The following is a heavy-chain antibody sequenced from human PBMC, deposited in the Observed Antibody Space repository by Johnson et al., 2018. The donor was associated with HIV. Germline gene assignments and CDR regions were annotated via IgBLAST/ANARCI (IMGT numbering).Heavy chain of an antibody. D-gene: IGHD3-16*02. CDR2: IKRKIEGETT. J-gene: IGHJ3*02. Sequence: MQLVESGGGLVKPGGSLRLSCAASGFTFSNVWMTWVRQAPGKGLEWVGRIKRKIEGETTDYAAPVKGRFTISRDDSKNTLYLQMNSLTTEDTAVYYCTTAIVIDAFDICGQGTMVTVSS. CDR1: GFTFSNVW. V-gene: IGHV3-15*01. CDR3: TTAIVIDAFDI.